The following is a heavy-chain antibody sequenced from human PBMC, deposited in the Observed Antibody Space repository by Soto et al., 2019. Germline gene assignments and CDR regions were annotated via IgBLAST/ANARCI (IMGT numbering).Heavy chain of an antibody. CDR1: GYSFTSYY. J-gene: IGHJ4*02. CDR2: INPSGGST. CDR3: ASNLHGSGSYFDY. Sequence: VKLSCKASGYSFTSYYMLWLRHAPGQGLEWMGIINPSGGSTSYAQKFQGRVTMTRDTSTSTVYMELSSLRSEDTAVYYCASNLHGSGSYFDYWGQGTLVTVSS. V-gene: IGHV1-46*03. D-gene: IGHD3-10*01.